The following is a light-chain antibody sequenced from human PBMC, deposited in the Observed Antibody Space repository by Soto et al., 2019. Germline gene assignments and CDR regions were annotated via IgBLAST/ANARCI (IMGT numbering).Light chain of an antibody. CDR3: LQHYSYPWT. CDR2: DAS. J-gene: IGKJ1*01. CDR1: QGIRID. V-gene: IGKV1-17*01. Sequence: DIQMTQSPSSLSASVGDRVTITCRASQGIRIDLGWYQQKPGKAPKRLIYDASNLQSGVPSRFSGGGSGTEFTLTISSLQPEDFATYSCLQHYSYPWTFGQGTKVDIK.